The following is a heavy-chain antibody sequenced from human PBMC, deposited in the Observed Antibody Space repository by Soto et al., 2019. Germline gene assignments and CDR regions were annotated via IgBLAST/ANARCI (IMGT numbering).Heavy chain of an antibody. CDR2: IIPIFGTA. CDR1: VGTFSSYA. CDR3: ARYCSSTSCYEERSVLYYYYYGMDV. J-gene: IGHJ6*02. D-gene: IGHD2-2*01. V-gene: IGHV1-69*01. Sequence: QVQLVQSGAEVKKPGSSVKVYCKASVGTFSSYAISWVRQAPGQGLEWMGGIIPIFGTANYAQKFQGRVTITADESTSTAYMELSSLRSEDTDVYYCARYCSSTSCYEERSVLYYYYYGMDVWGQGTTVTVSS.